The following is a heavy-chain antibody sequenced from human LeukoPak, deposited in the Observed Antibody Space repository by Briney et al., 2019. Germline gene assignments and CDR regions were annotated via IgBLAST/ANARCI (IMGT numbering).Heavy chain of an antibody. CDR3: ASGNYGSGSYYRAGWD. D-gene: IGHD3-10*01. CDR1: GFTFSSYS. J-gene: IGHJ4*02. CDR2: ISSSSRYI. Sequence: PGGSLRLSCAASGFTFSSYSMNWVRQAPGKGLEWVSSISSSSRYIYYADSVKGRFTISRDNAKNSLYLQMNSLRAEDTAVYYCASGNYGSGSYYRAGWDWGQGTLVTVSS. V-gene: IGHV3-21*01.